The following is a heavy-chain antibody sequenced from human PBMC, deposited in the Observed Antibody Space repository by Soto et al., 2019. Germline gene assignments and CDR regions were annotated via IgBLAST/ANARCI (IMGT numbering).Heavy chain of an antibody. J-gene: IGHJ4*02. CDR2: IYYSGST. V-gene: IGHV4-39*01. CDR1: GGSISSSSYY. D-gene: IGHD5-18*01. CDR3: ARHLEVRGYSYGYYFDY. Sequence: SETLSLTCTVSGGSISSSSYYWGWIRQPPGKGLEWIGSIYYSGSTYYNPSLKSRVTISVDTYKNQFSLKLSSVTAADTAVYYCARHLEVRGYSYGYYFDYWGQGTLVTVSS.